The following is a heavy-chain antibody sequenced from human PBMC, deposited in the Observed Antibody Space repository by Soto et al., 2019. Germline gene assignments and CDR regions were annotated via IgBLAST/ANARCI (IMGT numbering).Heavy chain of an antibody. D-gene: IGHD4-17*01. Sequence: EVQLLESGGGLVQPGGSLRLSCAASGFTFSSYAMSWVRQAPGKGLEWVSAISGSGGSTYYADSVKGRFTISRDNSKNRLYLQMNSLRAEDTAVYYCAKHIDDYGDYGWFDPWGQGTLVTVSS. CDR2: ISGSGGST. CDR1: GFTFSSYA. J-gene: IGHJ5*02. CDR3: AKHIDDYGDYGWFDP. V-gene: IGHV3-23*01.